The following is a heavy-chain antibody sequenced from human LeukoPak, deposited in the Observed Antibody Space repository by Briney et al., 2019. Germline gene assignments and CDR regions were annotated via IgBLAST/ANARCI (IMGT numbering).Heavy chain of an antibody. CDR1: GYTFTGYY. Sequence: ASVKVSCKASGYTFTGYYIHWMRQAPGQGLEWMGWINPKNGGTNYIQKFRGRVTMTRDTSTRTAYMEVTSLRSDDTAVYYCARYGDCSNGVCYFDNWGQGTLVTVSS. CDR2: INPKNGGT. V-gene: IGHV1-2*02. CDR3: ARYGDCSNGVCYFDN. J-gene: IGHJ4*02. D-gene: IGHD2-8*01.